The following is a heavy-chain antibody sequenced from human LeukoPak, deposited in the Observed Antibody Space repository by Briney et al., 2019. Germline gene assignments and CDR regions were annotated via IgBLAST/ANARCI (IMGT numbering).Heavy chain of an antibody. V-gene: IGHV6-1*01. CDR3: ARGADWGADAFDI. CDR1: GDSVSVNSDV. Sequence: SQTLSLTCAISGDSVSVNSDVRNWIRQSPSRGLEWPGRTYYKAKWYNYYAVSVKSRITISPDTSKNQFSLQLNSVTPEDTAVYYCARGADWGADAFDIWGQGTMVTVSS. J-gene: IGHJ3*02. CDR2: TYYKAKWYN. D-gene: IGHD7-27*01.